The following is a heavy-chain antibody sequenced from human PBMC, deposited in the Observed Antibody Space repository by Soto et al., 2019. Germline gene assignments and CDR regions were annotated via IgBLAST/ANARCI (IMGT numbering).Heavy chain of an antibody. CDR3: VRDYFGSGSFLSDY. CDR2: IWSDGSKK. D-gene: IGHD3-10*01. CDR1: GFIFNSYG. J-gene: IGHJ4*02. V-gene: IGHV3-33*01. Sequence: GGSLRLSCAASGFIFNSYGMHWVRQAPGKGLEWVAVIWSDGSKKYYADSVKGRFTISRDSSENTLYLQMNSLRAEDTAVYFCVRDYFGSGSFLSDYWGQGTLVTVSS.